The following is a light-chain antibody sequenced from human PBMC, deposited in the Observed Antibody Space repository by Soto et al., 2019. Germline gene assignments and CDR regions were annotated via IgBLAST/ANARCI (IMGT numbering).Light chain of an antibody. CDR1: QTISSW. Sequence: DIQMTQSPSTLSGSVGDRVTITCRASQTISSWSAWYQQTPGKAPRLLIYGASSLQSGVPSRFSGSGSGTDFTLTISSLQPEDFVSYYCQQSYSMPLAFGGGTKVDIK. V-gene: IGKV1-39*01. CDR2: GAS. CDR3: QQSYSMPLA. J-gene: IGKJ4*01.